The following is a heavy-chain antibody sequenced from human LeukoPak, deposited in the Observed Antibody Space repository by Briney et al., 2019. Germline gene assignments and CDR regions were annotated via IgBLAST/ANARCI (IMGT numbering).Heavy chain of an antibody. CDR3: ARDRALWFGELSYFDY. Sequence: EASVKVSCKASGYTFTSYGISWVRQAPGQGLEWMGWISAYNGNTNYAQKLQGRVTMTTDTSTGTAYMELRSLRSDDTAVYYCARDRALWFGELSYFDYWGQGTLVTVSS. D-gene: IGHD3-10*01. CDR1: GYTFTSYG. CDR2: ISAYNGNT. V-gene: IGHV1-18*01. J-gene: IGHJ4*02.